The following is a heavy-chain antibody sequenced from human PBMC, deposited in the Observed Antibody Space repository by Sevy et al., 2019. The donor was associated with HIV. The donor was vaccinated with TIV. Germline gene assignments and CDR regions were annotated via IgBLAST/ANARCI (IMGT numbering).Heavy chain of an antibody. V-gene: IGHV3-7*03. Sequence: GGSLRLSCEATGFRFSDYRMTWVRQGPGKGLEWVANIQQDGSENLHVDLVKGRFTISRDNAKSSLFLHMNNLRDEDTAVYYCARVSGQQYLWGIPYVDHWSQPILVTVSS. CDR2: IQQDGSEN. CDR3: ARVSGQQYLWGIPYVDH. CDR1: GFRFSDYR. D-gene: IGHD3-10*01. J-gene: IGHJ4*02.